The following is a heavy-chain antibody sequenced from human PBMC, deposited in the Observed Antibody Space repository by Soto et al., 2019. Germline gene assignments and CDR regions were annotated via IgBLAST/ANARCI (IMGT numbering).Heavy chain of an antibody. Sequence: EVQLFESGGGLVQPGGSLRLSCAASGFTFASYDMSWVRQAPGKGLEWVSAISGRGGGTNYADSVKGRFTVSKDNSKNTLSLQMNSLRTEDTAIYYCAKGYTSGWYYFDYWGQGTLVTVSS. CDR3: AKGYTSGWYYFDY. D-gene: IGHD6-13*01. CDR1: GFTFASYD. J-gene: IGHJ4*02. V-gene: IGHV3-23*01. CDR2: ISGRGGGT.